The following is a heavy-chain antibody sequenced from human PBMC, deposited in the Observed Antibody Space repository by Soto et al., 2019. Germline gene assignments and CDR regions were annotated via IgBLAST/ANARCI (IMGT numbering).Heavy chain of an antibody. CDR1: GFSLSSYW. CDR2: IYPGNSDT. D-gene: IGHD6-19*01. Sequence: PGESLKISCKASGFSLSSYWIAWVRQVPGQGLEWMGTIYPGNSDTKYSPSFQGQVTISADTSISTAYLQWSSLRASDTAMYYCARRLIYGFSTGWYFDFWGQGALVTVSS. CDR3: ARRLIYGFSTGWYFDF. J-gene: IGHJ4*02. V-gene: IGHV5-51*01.